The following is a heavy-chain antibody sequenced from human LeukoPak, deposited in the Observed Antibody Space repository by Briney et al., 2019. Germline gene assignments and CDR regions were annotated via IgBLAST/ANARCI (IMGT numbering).Heavy chain of an antibody. V-gene: IGHV4-34*01. J-gene: IGHJ4*02. CDR3: ARRAYYYDSSGYGTLIDY. D-gene: IGHD3-22*01. CDR1: GGSFSGYY. Sequence: PSETLSLTCVVYGGSFSGYYWSWIRQPPGKGLEWIGEINHSGSTNYNPSLKSRVTISVDTSKNQFSLKLSSVTAADTAVYYCARRAYYYDSSGYGTLIDYWGQGTLVTVSS. CDR2: INHSGST.